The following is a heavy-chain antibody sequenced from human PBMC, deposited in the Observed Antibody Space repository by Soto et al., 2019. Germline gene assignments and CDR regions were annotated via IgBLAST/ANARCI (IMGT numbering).Heavy chain of an antibody. CDR3: ARLRGSCVDY. CDR1: GGSISSYY. J-gene: IGHJ4*02. CDR2: IYYSGST. V-gene: IGHV4-59*08. D-gene: IGHD2-15*01. Sequence: SETLSLTCTVSGGSISSYYWSWIRQPPGKGLEWIGYIYYSGSTNYNPSLKSRVTISVDTSKNQFSLKLSSVTAADTAVYYCARLRGSCVDYWGQGTLVTVSS.